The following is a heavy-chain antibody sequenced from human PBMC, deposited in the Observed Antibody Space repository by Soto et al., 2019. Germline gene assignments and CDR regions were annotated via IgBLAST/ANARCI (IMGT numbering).Heavy chain of an antibody. D-gene: IGHD1-26*01. CDR3: ARIGTWALNFDC. J-gene: IGHJ4*02. CDR2: MWNDGSNK. V-gene: IGHV3-33*01. CDR1: GFTFSNYH. Sequence: QVQLVASGGDVVQPGRSLRLSCAASGFTFSNYHMHWVRQAPGKGLEWVALMWNDGSNKFYADSVKGRFTVSRDNSKNTLYLQMRNLRAEDTAVYYCARIGTWALNFDCWGQGTLVTVSS.